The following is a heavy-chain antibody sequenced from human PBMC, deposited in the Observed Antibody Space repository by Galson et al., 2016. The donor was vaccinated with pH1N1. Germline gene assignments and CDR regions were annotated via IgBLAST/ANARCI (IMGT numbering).Heavy chain of an antibody. CDR3: ARVRYYDSRGYYHEDY. Sequence: SVKVSCKASGYTFTNYGISWVRQAPGQGLEWMGWISAYNGNTNYAQNLQGRVTMTTDTSTSTAYMELRSLRSDDTAVYYCARVRYYDSRGYYHEDYWGQGTLVTVSS. CDR2: ISAYNGNT. CDR1: GYTFTNYG. V-gene: IGHV1-18*01. D-gene: IGHD3-22*01. J-gene: IGHJ4*02.